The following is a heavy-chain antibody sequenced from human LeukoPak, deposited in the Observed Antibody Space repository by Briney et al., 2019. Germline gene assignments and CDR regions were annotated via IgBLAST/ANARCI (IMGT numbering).Heavy chain of an antibody. J-gene: IGHJ4*02. CDR3: ASLRGYSYGTFDY. Sequence: SQTLSLTCTVSGGSISSGDYYWSWIRQPPGKGLEWIGYIYYSGSTYYNPSLKSRVTISVDTSKNKFSLKLSSVTAADTAVYYCASLRGYSYGTFDYWGQGTLVTVSA. CDR2: IYYSGST. V-gene: IGHV4-30-4*08. CDR1: GGSISSGDYY. D-gene: IGHD5-18*01.